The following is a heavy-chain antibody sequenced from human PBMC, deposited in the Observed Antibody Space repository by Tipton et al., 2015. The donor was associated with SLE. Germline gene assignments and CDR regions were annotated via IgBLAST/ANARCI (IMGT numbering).Heavy chain of an antibody. CDR3: ARGSPGTAMGYWYYNMDV. CDR1: GFTFSTYS. V-gene: IGHV3-48*02. D-gene: IGHD5-18*01. CDR2: ISSSTNVK. J-gene: IGHJ6*02. Sequence: SLRLSCAASGFTFSTYSMNWVRQAPGKGLEWISFISSSTNVKYYADSVKGRFTISRDNAKNSLFLQMNSLRDEDTAVYYCARGSPGTAMGYWYYNMDVWGQGTTVAVSS.